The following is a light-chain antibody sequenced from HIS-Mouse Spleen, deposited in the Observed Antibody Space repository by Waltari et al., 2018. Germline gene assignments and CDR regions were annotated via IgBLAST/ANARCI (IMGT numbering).Light chain of an antibody. Sequence: EIVLTQSPGTLSLSPAERATLPCRASQSVSSSYLAWYQQKPGQAPRLLIYGASSRATGIPDRFSGSGSGTDFTLTISRLEPEDFAVYYCQQYGSSPTFGQGTKLEIK. V-gene: IGKV3-20*01. CDR1: QSVSSSY. J-gene: IGKJ2*01. CDR3: QQYGSSPT. CDR2: GAS.